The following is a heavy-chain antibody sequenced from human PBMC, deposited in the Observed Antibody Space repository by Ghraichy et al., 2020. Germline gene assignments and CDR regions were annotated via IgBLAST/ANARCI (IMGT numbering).Heavy chain of an antibody. CDR2: INTSGST. CDR3: ARASKGGTAAAFDS. Sequence: ESLNISCTVSGGSISNYYWNWIRQPAGKGLEWVGRINTSGSTNYNPYLTNRVTMSVDTSKNQFSLKLSSVTAADTGVYYCARASKGGTAAAFDSRGHGTMVTVS. CDR1: GGSISNYY. D-gene: IGHD2-8*02. J-gene: IGHJ3*02. V-gene: IGHV4-4*07.